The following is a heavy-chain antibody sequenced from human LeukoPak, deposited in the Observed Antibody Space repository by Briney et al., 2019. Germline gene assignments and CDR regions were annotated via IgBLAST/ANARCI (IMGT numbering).Heavy chain of an antibody. J-gene: IGHJ3*02. CDR3: AKELAGSGWHAFDI. CDR2: ISYDGSNK. D-gene: IGHD6-19*01. Sequence: PGGSLRLSCAASGFTFSSYAMHWVRQAPGKGLEWVAVISYDGSNKYYADSVKGRFTISRDNSKNTLYLQMNSLRAEDTAVYYCAKELAGSGWHAFDIWGQGTMVTVSS. V-gene: IGHV3-30*04. CDR1: GFTFSSYA.